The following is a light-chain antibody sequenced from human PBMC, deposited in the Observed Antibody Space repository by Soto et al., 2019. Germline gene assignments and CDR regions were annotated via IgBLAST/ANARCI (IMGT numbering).Light chain of an antibody. Sequence: DIVMTQTPLSSPVTLGHPASISCRSSQTLVNSDGNTYLSWLQQRPGQPPRLLIYQIYRRFSGVPDRFSGSGAGTDFTLTISRVEADDVGVYYCMQTTQFPHTFGQGTKLEIQ. J-gene: IGKJ2*01. CDR3: MQTTQFPHT. CDR1: QTLVNSDGNTY. CDR2: QIY. V-gene: IGKV2-24*01.